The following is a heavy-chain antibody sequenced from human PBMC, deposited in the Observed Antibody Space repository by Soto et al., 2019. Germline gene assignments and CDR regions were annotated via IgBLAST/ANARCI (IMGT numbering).Heavy chain of an antibody. Sequence: GGSLRLSCAASGFTFSSYAMHWVRQAPGKGLEWVSDITYSSSNKYYADSVKGRFTISRDNAKNSLYLQMNSLRAEDTAVYYCATNQVSDAFDIWGQGTMVTVSS. CDR3: ATNQVSDAFDI. V-gene: IGHV3-48*01. CDR1: GFTFSSYA. J-gene: IGHJ3*02. CDR2: ITYSSSNK.